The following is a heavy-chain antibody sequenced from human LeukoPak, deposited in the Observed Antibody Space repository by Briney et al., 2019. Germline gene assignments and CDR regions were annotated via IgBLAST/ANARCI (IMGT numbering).Heavy chain of an antibody. V-gene: IGHV1-2*02. CDR2: INPNSGGA. J-gene: IGHJ5*02. CDR1: GYTFTAQY. Sequence: GASVKVSCKASGYTFTAQYMHWVRQAPGQGLEWMGWINPNSGGANYAQKFQGRVTMTRDTSISTAYMELSRLRSGDTAAYHCSTDECTNGVCYLGSWGQGTLVTVSS. CDR3: STDECTNGVCYLGS. D-gene: IGHD2-8*01.